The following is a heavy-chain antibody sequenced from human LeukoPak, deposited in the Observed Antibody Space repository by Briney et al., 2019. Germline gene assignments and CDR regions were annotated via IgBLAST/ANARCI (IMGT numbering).Heavy chain of an antibody. Sequence: ASVKVSCKASGGTLTSYYFHWVRQSPGQGLAWRGLSDGRVRNSEPANQFRRRITMAGDISTNTVYMTLSGLASEDTATYYCVAADKFFGVASPPFWGQGTPLTV. D-gene: IGHD3-3*01. CDR3: VAADKFFGVASPPF. V-gene: IGHV1-46*01. CDR2: SDGRVRNS. CDR1: GGTLTSYY. J-gene: IGHJ4*02.